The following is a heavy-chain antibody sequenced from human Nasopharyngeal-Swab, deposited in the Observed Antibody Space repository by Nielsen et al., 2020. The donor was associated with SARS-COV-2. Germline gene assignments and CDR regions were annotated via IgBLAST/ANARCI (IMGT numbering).Heavy chain of an antibody. CDR3: ASPKSITMVRGFDY. J-gene: IGHJ4*02. CDR2: ISGSGGST. D-gene: IGHD3-10*01. Sequence: GGSLRLSCAASGFTFSSYAMSWVRQAPGKGLEWVSAISGSGGSTYYADSVKGRFTISRDNSKNTLYLPVNSLRAEDTAVYYCASPKSITMVRGFDYWGQGTLVTVSS. V-gene: IGHV3-23*01. CDR1: GFTFSSYA.